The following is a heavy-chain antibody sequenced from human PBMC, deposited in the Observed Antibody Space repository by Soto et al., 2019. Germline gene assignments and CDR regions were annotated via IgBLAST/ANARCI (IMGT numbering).Heavy chain of an antibody. CDR1: AFSVSIYT. V-gene: IGHV3-21*01. D-gene: IGHD1-1*01. Sequence: GGSLRLSCAASAFSVSIYTLNWVRQAPGKGLEWISSISSSGIYIYYADSLKGRFTISRDNAKHSLYLQMNSLKAEDTAVYYSVRNDETPFFHNSGMDVWGQGTTFTVSS. J-gene: IGHJ6*02. CDR2: ISSSGIYI. CDR3: VRNDETPFFHNSGMDV.